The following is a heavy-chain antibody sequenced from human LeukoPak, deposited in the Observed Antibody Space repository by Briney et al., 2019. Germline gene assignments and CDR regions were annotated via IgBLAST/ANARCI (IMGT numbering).Heavy chain of an antibody. J-gene: IGHJ5*02. V-gene: IGHV1-46*01. D-gene: IGHD5-24*01. CDR1: LYTFTSNY. CDR2: ISPSGGST. CDR3: ARDNAVRDEAWWFNP. Sequence: GASVKVSCKAFLYTFTSNYIHWVRQAPGQGPEGRGVISPSGGSTTYAQKFQGRVTLTRDMSTSTDYLELSSLRSADTAVYYCARDNAVRDEAWWFNPWGQGTLVTVSS.